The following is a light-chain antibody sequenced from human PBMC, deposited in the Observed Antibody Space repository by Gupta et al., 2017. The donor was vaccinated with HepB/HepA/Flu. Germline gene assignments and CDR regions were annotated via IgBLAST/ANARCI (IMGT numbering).Light chain of an antibody. V-gene: IGLV2-23*02. J-gene: IGLJ2*01. CDR3: CSFALSSSVV. CDR1: SSDIGTYNL. Sequence: QAALTQPASVSGSPGQSTTISCTGTSSDIGTYNLASWYQQHPAKAPKLILYKVNERASGVSDRFSGSKSGNTASLTISGLQDEDEADYYGCSFALSSSVVFGGGTKLTVL. CDR2: KVN.